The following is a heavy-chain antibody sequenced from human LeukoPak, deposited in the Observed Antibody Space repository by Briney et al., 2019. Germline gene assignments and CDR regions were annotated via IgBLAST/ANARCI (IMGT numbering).Heavy chain of an antibody. CDR1: GGSISGYY. V-gene: IGHV4-34*01. CDR2: INHSGST. CDR3: ARGSITMVRGVIIIGDWFDP. Sequence: PSETLSLTCAVYGGSISGYYWSWIRQTPGKGLEWIGEINHSGSTNYDPSLKSRVTISVDTSKNQFSLKLSSVTAADTAVYYCARGSITMVRGVIIIGDWFDPWGQGTLITVSS. D-gene: IGHD3-10*01. J-gene: IGHJ5*02.